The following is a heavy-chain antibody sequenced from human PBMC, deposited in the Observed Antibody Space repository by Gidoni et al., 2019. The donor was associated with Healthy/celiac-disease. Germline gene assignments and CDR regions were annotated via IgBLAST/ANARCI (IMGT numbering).Heavy chain of an antibody. Sequence: QVQLQQWGAGLLKPSETLSLTCAVYGGSFRGYYWSWIRQPPGTGLEWIGEINHSGSTNYNPSLKSRVTISVDTSKNQFSLKLSSVTAADTAVYYCARNPFQDYDSSGRAGTHAFDIWGQGTMVTVSS. J-gene: IGHJ3*02. CDR1: GGSFRGYY. D-gene: IGHD3-22*01. CDR2: INHSGST. CDR3: ARNPFQDYDSSGRAGTHAFDI. V-gene: IGHV4-34*01.